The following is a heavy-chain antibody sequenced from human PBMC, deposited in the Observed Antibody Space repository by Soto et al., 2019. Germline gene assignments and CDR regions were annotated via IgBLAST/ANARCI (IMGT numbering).Heavy chain of an antibody. J-gene: IGHJ4*02. V-gene: IGHV4-30-2*01. CDR3: ARGGGSAAFDY. CDR2: INHLETT. D-gene: IGHD1-26*01. CDR1: GASITYGGYS. Sequence: SETLSLTCTVSGASITYGGYSWSWTRQTPGKGLEWIGYINHLETTFYNPSFESRLSLSIDRAKNQFSLNLNSMSAADRAVYFCARGGGSAAFDYWGQGILVTVSS.